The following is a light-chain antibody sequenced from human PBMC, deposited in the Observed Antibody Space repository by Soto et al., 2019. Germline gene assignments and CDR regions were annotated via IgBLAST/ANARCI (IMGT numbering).Light chain of an antibody. Sequence: EIVMTQSPATLSVSPGERATLSCRASQNVSNNLAWYQQKPGQAPRLLIYGASTRATGIPDRFRGSGSGTEFTLTISSLQSEDFAVYYCQQYDSWPLTFGGGTKVDIK. CDR3: QQYDSWPLT. CDR2: GAS. J-gene: IGKJ4*01. CDR1: QNVSNN. V-gene: IGKV3D-15*01.